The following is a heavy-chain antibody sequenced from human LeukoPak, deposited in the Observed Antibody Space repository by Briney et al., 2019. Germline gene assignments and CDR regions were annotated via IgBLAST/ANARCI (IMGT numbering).Heavy chain of an antibody. D-gene: IGHD3-10*01. V-gene: IGHV4-38-2*02. J-gene: IGHJ4*02. CDR1: GYSISSGYY. Sequence: SETLSLTCAVSGYSISSGYYWGWIRQPPGKGLEWIGSIYHSGSTYYNPSLKSRVTISVDTSKNQFSLKLSSVTAADTAVYYCARDMMGYYGSGSYSRPRDYWGQGTLVTVSP. CDR2: IYHSGST. CDR3: ARDMMGYYGSGSYSRPRDY.